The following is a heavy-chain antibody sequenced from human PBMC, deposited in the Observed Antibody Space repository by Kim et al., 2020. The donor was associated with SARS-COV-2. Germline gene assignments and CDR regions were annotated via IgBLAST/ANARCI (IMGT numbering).Heavy chain of an antibody. V-gene: IGHV3-21*01. Sequence: DSVKGRFTTSRDNAKNSLYLQMNSLRAEDTAMYYCARGRWDYGDKCAFDIWGQGTMVTVSS. D-gene: IGHD4-17*01. CDR3: ARGRWDYGDKCAFDI. J-gene: IGHJ3*02.